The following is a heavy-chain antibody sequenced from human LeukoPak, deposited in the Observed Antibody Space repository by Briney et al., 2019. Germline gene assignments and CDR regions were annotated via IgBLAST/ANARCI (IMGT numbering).Heavy chain of an antibody. D-gene: IGHD6-19*01. CDR1: GYTFTSYG. CDR2: ISAYNGNT. CDR3: ARDLGYSSGWYRWFDP. Sequence: VASVKVSCKASGYTFTSYGISWVRQAPGQGLEWMGWISAYNGNTNYAQKLQGRVTMTTDTSTSTAYMELRSLRSDDTAVYYCARDLGYSSGWYRWFDPWGQGTLVTVSS. J-gene: IGHJ5*02. V-gene: IGHV1-18*01.